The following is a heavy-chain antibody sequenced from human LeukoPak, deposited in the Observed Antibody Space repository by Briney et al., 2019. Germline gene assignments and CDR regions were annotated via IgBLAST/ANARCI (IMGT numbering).Heavy chain of an antibody. J-gene: IGHJ1*01. V-gene: IGHV3-30-3*01. CDR2: ISYDGSNK. CDR3: AREAPFQH. CDR1: GFTFSSYA. Sequence: GGSLRLSCAASGFTFSSYAMHWVRQAPGKGLEWVAVISYDGSNKYYADSVKGRFTISRDNSKNTLYLQMNSLRAEDTAVYYCAREAPFQHWGQGTLVTVSS.